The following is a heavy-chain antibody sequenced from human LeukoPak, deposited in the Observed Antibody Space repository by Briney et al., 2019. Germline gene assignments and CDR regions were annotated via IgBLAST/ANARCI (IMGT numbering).Heavy chain of an antibody. V-gene: IGHV1-18*01. CDR2: ISAYNGNT. CDR3: ATGSSVIVATNFDY. Sequence: ASVKVSCKASGYTFTSYGISWVRQAPGQGLEWMGWISAYNGNTNYAQKLQGRVTITADESTSTAYMELSSLRSEDTAVYYCATGSSVIVATNFDYWGQGTLVTVSS. CDR1: GYTFTSYG. J-gene: IGHJ4*02. D-gene: IGHD5-12*01.